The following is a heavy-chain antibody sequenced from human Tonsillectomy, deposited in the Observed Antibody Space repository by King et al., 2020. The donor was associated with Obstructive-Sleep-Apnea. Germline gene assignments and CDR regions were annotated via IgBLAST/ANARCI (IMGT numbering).Heavy chain of an antibody. CDR1: GFSLSTSGMC. CDR2: IDWDDDE. Sequence: TLKESGPALVKPTQTLTLTCTFSGFSLSTSGMCVNWIRQPPGKALEWLARIDWDDDEYYSTSLRSRLTISKDTSKNQVVLTMTNMEPMDTGTYYCALINGGVLNGFDFWGQGTLVTVSS. CDR3: ALINGGVLNGFDF. D-gene: IGHD4/OR15-4a*01. J-gene: IGHJ4*02. V-gene: IGHV2-70*11.